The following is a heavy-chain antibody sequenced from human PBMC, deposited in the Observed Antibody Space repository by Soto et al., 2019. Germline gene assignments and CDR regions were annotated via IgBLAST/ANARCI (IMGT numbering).Heavy chain of an antibody. D-gene: IGHD3-10*01. V-gene: IGHV4-31*03. Sequence: SETLSLTCTVSGGSISSGGYYWSWILQHPGKGLEWIGYIYYSGSTYYNPSLKSRVTISVDTSKNQFSLKLSSVTAADTAVYYCARELFGRSVWFDPWGQGTLVTVSS. CDR1: GGSISSGGYY. CDR3: ARELFGRSVWFDP. J-gene: IGHJ5*02. CDR2: IYYSGST.